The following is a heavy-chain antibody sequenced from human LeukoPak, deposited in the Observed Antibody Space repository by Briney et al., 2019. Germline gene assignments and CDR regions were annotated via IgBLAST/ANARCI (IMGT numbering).Heavy chain of an antibody. CDR1: GGSVSGYY. Sequence: SETLSLTCTVSGGSVSGYYWSWIRQRPGKGLEWIAYIYYSGSTSYNPSLKSRVTISVDTSKNQFSLRLSSVTAADTAVYYCARRARWAQDFDYWGQGTLVTVSS. V-gene: IGHV4-59*08. CDR2: IYYSGST. J-gene: IGHJ4*02. CDR3: ARRARWAQDFDY. D-gene: IGHD5-24*01.